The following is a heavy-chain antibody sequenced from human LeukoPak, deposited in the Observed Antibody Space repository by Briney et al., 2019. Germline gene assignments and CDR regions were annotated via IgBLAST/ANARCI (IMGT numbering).Heavy chain of an antibody. D-gene: IGHD6-19*01. J-gene: IGHJ4*02. CDR3: ARRNLGWYFFDY. V-gene: IGHV4-39*01. Sequence: PSETLSLTCTVSGGSISGRSYYWGWIRQPPGKGLEWIGSISQSGSTYYNPSLKSRVTMSVDTSKNQFSLKLSSVTAADTAVYYCARRNLGWYFFDYWGQGTLVTVSS. CDR1: GGSISGRSYY. CDR2: ISQSGST.